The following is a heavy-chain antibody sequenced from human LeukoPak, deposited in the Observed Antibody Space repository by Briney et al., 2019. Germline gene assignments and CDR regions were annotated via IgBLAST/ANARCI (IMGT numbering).Heavy chain of an antibody. CDR3: ARERPTLLTRIRGIATAPDH. CDR2: VKPDTGAT. V-gene: IGHV1-2*02. CDR1: GYVFTAYY. D-gene: IGHD3-10*01. J-gene: IGHJ5*02. Sequence: ASVTVSCKTSGYVFTAYYIHWVRQAPGQGLEWLGFVKPDTGATNSAQQLQGRVSMTSDASVTTAYMELSGLTSGDTALYFCARERPTLLTRIRGIATAPDHWGQGTLVTVSS.